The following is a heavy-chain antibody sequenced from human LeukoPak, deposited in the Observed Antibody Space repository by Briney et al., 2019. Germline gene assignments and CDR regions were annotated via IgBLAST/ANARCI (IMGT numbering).Heavy chain of an antibody. V-gene: IGHV3-30*18. D-gene: IGHD6-19*01. J-gene: IGHJ6*02. Sequence: GRSLRLSCAASGFTFSSYGMHWVRQAPGKGLEWVAVISYDGSNKYYADSVKGRFTISRDNSKNTLYLQMNSLRAEDTAVYYCANGLGAVAGTKVPSGMDVWGQGTTVTVSS. CDR2: ISYDGSNK. CDR1: GFTFSSYG. CDR3: ANGLGAVAGTKVPSGMDV.